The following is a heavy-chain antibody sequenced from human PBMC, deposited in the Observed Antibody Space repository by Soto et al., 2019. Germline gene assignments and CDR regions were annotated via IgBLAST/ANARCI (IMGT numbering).Heavy chain of an antibody. Sequence: PSVTLSLTYTVSGGSISSHYWSWTRQPPGKGLEWIGYIYYSGSTNYNPSLKSRVTISVDTSTNKFSLKLSSVTAADTAVYYCARISTVTTLDFDYWGQGTLVTVSS. D-gene: IGHD4-4*01. J-gene: IGHJ4*02. V-gene: IGHV4-59*11. CDR3: ARISTVTTLDFDY. CDR2: IYYSGST. CDR1: GGSISSHY.